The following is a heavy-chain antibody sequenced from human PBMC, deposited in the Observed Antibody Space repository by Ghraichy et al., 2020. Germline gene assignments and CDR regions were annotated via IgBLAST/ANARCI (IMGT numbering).Heavy chain of an antibody. CDR3: ARDLDYYDSSGYYYFFDY. D-gene: IGHD3-22*01. CDR2: IYTSGST. J-gene: IGHJ4*02. Sequence: SETLSLTCTVSGGSISSYYWSWIRQPAGKRLEWIGRIYTSGSTNYNPSLKSRVTMSVDTSKNQFSLKLSSVTAADTAVYYCARDLDYYDSSGYYYFFDYWGQGTLVTVSS. V-gene: IGHV4-4*07. CDR1: GGSISSYY.